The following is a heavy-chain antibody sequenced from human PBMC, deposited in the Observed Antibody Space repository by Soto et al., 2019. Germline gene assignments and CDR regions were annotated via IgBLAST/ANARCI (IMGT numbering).Heavy chain of an antibody. CDR1: GGSISSYY. CDR2: MYYSGST. D-gene: IGHD6-6*01. J-gene: IGHJ6*03. V-gene: IGHV4-59*01. CDR3: ARVAVESSSWYYYYYMDV. Sequence: SETLSLTCTVSGGSISSYYWSWIRQPPGKGLEWIGYMYYSGSTNYNPSLKSRVSISVDTSKNHFSLKLSSVTAADTAVYYCARVAVESSSWYYYYYMDVWGKGTTVTVSS.